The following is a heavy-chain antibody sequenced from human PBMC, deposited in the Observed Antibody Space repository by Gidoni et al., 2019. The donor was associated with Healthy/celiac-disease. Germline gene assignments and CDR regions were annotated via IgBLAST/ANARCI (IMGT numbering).Heavy chain of an antibody. Sequence: QVQLVQSGAEVKKPGASVKVSCKASGYTFTSYAMHWVRQAPGQRLEWMGWINAGNGNTKYSQKFQGRVTITRDTSASTAYMELSSLRSEDTAVYYCASGRTSDYGSGSSYFDYWGQGTLVTVSS. CDR2: INAGNGNT. V-gene: IGHV1-3*01. CDR3: ASGRTSDYGSGSSYFDY. CDR1: GYTFTSYA. J-gene: IGHJ4*02. D-gene: IGHD3-10*01.